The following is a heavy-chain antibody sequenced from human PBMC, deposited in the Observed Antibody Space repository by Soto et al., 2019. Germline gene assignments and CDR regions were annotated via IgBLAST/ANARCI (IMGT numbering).Heavy chain of an antibody. CDR1: GFNLTNYA. Sequence: QVQLVESGGGVVPPGRSLRLSCAASGFNLTNYAMHWVRQTPGKGLEWVAALSYEDNKRYYADSVKGRFTLSRDSSKNTLFLQMNSLTSDDAAVYYCARDLVSIIVVLPYYFDYWGQGTQVVVSS. J-gene: IGHJ4*02. CDR3: ARDLVSIIVVLPYYFDY. D-gene: IGHD3-22*01. V-gene: IGHV3-30-3*01. CDR2: LSYEDNKR.